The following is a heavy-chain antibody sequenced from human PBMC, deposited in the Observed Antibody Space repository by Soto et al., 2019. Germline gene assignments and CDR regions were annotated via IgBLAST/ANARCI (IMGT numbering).Heavy chain of an antibody. D-gene: IGHD3-3*01. Sequence: QVQLVQSGAEVKKPGSSVKVSCKASGGTFSSYTISWVRQAPGQGLEWMGRIIPILGIANYAQKFQGRVTITADKYTSTAYMELSSLRSEDTAVYYCARDGFWSGYTFDYWGQGTLVTVSS. J-gene: IGHJ4*02. CDR1: GGTFSSYT. CDR2: IIPILGIA. V-gene: IGHV1-69*08. CDR3: ARDGFWSGYTFDY.